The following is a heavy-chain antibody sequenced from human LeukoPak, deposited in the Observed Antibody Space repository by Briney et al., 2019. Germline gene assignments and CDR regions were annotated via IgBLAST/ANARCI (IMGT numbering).Heavy chain of an antibody. J-gene: IGHJ4*02. CDR2: IRSRASRYAT. V-gene: IGHV3-73*01. CDR1: GFTFSDSD. CDR3: AKTSGSTWYRPVDY. D-gene: IGHD6-13*01. Sequence: PGGSLRLSCAASGFTFSDSDMHWVRQASGKGLEWIGRIRSRASRYATAYAASVTGRFTISRDNSKNTLYLQMNSLRAEDTAVYYCAKTSGSTWYRPVDYWGQGTLVTVSS.